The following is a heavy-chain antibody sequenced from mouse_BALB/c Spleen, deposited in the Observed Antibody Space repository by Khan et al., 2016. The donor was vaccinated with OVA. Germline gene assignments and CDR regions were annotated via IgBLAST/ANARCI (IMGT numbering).Heavy chain of an antibody. Sequence: EVQLQESGPGLVKPSQSLSLTCTVTGYSITSDYAWNWIRQFPGNKLEWMGYISYSGSTSYNPSPKSRISITRDTSKNQFFLQLNSVTTEYTATYYCARSIMANWGQGTTLTVSS. CDR3: ARSIMAN. CDR2: ISYSGST. V-gene: IGHV3-2*02. J-gene: IGHJ2*01. CDR1: GYSITSDYA.